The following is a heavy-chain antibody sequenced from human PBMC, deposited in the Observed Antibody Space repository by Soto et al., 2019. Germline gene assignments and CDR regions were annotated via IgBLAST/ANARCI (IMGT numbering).Heavy chain of an antibody. V-gene: IGHV3-15*07. J-gene: IGHJ5*02. D-gene: IGHD2-2*01. CDR2: IKSRTRGGTT. CDR3: ANLYHFDL. Sequence: GGSLRLSCAASGFTFSNSWMNWVRQAPGKGLEWVGRIKSRTRGGTTDYAAPVTGRFTISRDDSENTLYLQMNSLQTEDTAVYYCANLYHFDLWGQGTLVTVSS. CDR1: GFTFSNSW.